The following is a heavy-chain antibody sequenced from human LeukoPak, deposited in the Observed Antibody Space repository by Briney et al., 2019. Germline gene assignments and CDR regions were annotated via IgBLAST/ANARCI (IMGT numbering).Heavy chain of an antibody. Sequence: ASVKVSCKASGYTFTSYGISWVRQAPGQGLEWMGWISAYNGNTNYAQKLQGRVTMTTDASTSTAYMELRSLRSDDTAVYYCARGPIAAAGSYYFDYWGQGPRSPSPQ. CDR2: ISAYNGNT. D-gene: IGHD6-13*01. V-gene: IGHV1-18*01. J-gene: IGHJ4*02. CDR3: ARGPIAAAGSYYFDY. CDR1: GYTFTSYG.